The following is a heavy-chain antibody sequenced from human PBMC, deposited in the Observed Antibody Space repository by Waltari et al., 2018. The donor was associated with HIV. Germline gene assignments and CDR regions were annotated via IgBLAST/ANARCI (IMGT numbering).Heavy chain of an antibody. Sequence: QVQLVESGGGVVQPGRSLRLSCAASGFTFSSYAMHWVRQAPGKGLEWVAVISYDGSNKYYADSVKGRFTISRDNSKNTLYLQMNSLRAEDTAVYYCARAGIAVVPRGWYYGMDVWGQGTTVTVSS. J-gene: IGHJ6*02. CDR3: ARAGIAVVPRGWYYGMDV. CDR2: ISYDGSNK. CDR1: GFTFSSYA. V-gene: IGHV3-30*04. D-gene: IGHD6-19*01.